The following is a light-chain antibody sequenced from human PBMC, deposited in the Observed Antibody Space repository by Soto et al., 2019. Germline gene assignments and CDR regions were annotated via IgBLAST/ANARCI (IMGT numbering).Light chain of an antibody. CDR3: QKYNSAPWT. CDR2: VAS. J-gene: IGKJ1*01. CDR1: QGISNY. Sequence: DIQMTQSPSSLSASVGDRVTITCRASQGISNYLAWYQQQPGKVPKLLIYVASTLQSVVPSRFSGSVSRTDFTLTISSLQPEDVATYYCQKYNSAPWTFGQGTKVEIK. V-gene: IGKV1-27*01.